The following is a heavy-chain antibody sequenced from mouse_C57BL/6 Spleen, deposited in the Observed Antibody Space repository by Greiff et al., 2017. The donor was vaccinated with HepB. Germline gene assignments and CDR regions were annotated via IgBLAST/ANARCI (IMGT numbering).Heavy chain of an antibody. CDR3: ARDLHDYDGGYYAMDY. D-gene: IGHD2-4*01. J-gene: IGHJ4*01. V-gene: IGHV5-4*01. Sequence: EVHLVESGGGLVKPGGSLKLSCAASGFTFSSYAMSWVRQTPEKRLEWVATISDGGSYTYYPDNVKGRFTISRDNAKNNLYLQMSHLKSEDTAMYYCARDLHDYDGGYYAMDYWGQGTSVTVSS. CDR1: GFTFSSYA. CDR2: ISDGGSYT.